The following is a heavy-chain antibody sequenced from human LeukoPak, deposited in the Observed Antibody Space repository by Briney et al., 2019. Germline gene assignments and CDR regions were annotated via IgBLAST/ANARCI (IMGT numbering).Heavy chain of an antibody. CDR2: ISDGGTT. Sequence: GGSLRLSCAAPGFTFNNYAFNWVRQPPGKGLEGVSGISDGGTTYYADSVKGRFTISRDNAKNSLYLQMNSLRAEDTAFYYCARDDPYSGYDYDYWGRGVLVTVSS. CDR1: GFTFNNYA. CDR3: ARDDPYSGYDYDY. J-gene: IGHJ4*02. V-gene: IGHV3-20*04. D-gene: IGHD5-12*01.